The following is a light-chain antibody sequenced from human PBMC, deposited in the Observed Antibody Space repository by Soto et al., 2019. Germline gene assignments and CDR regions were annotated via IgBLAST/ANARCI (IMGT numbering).Light chain of an antibody. CDR3: QQYNSYSRT. CDR1: QSISSW. Sequence: DIQMTQSPSTLSASVGDRVTITCRASQSISSWLAWYQQKPGKAPKLLIYDASSLESGVPSRFSGSGSGTEFTLTISSLRPDDFATYYCQQYNSYSRTFGQGTKV. J-gene: IGKJ1*01. CDR2: DAS. V-gene: IGKV1-5*01.